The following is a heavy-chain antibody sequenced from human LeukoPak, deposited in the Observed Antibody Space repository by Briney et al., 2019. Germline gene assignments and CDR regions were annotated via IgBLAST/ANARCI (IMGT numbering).Heavy chain of an antibody. CDR1: GGSISSYY. CDR2: IYYSGST. Sequence: PSETLSLTCTVSGGSISSYYWSWIRQPPGKGLEWIGYIYYSGSTNYNPSLKSRVTISVDTSKNQFSLKLSSVTAADTAVYYCAREVAQDYYYGSGEKDYWGQGTLVTVSS. V-gene: IGHV4-59*01. D-gene: IGHD3-10*01. CDR3: AREVAQDYYYGSGEKDY. J-gene: IGHJ4*02.